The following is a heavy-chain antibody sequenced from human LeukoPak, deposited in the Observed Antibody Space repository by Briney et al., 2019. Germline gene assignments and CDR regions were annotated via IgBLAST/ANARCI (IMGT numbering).Heavy chain of an antibody. CDR1: GFTFYDYG. V-gene: IGHV3-20*04. CDR3: ATRDY. J-gene: IGHJ4*02. CDR2: INWNGDST. Sequence: GGSLRLSCAASGFTFYDYGMSWVRQAPGKGLEWGSGINWNGDSTGYADSVKGRFTISRDNAKNTVYLQMNSLRGEDTAVYYWATRDYWGQGTLVTVSS.